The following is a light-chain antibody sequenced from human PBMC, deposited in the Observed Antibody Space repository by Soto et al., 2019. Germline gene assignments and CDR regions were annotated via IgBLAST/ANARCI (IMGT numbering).Light chain of an antibody. V-gene: IGKV3-11*01. CDR2: DAS. J-gene: IGKJ5*01. CDR1: QTVGTY. Sequence: PGETATLSCRASQTVGTYLAWYQQKPGQAPRLLISDASNRATGVPTRFSGSGSGTDFTLTISSLEPEDFAVYFCQQRNNWPMITFGQGTRLEIK. CDR3: QQRNNWPMIT.